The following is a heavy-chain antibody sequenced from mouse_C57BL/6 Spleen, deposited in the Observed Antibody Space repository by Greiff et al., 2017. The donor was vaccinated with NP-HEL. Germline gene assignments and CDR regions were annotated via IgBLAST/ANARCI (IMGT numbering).Heavy chain of an antibody. Sequence: EVKLVESGPGLVKPSQSLSLTCSVTGYSITSGYYWNWIRQFPGNKLEWVGYISYDGSNNYNPSLKNRISITRDTSKNQFFLKLNSVTTEDTAKYYCACEPPTTVVAHGYFDVWGTGTTVTVSS. V-gene: IGHV3-6*01. J-gene: IGHJ1*03. CDR3: ACEPPTTVVAHGYFDV. CDR2: ISYDGSN. CDR1: GYSITSGYY. D-gene: IGHD1-1*01.